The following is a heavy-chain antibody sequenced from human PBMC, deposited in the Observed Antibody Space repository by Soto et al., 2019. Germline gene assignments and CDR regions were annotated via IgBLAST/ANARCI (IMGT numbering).Heavy chain of an antibody. CDR2: ISGSGDT. CDR3: AKPGRGQWSCCADFDI. D-gene: IGHD6-19*01. Sequence: EVQLLESGGGLVQPGGSLRVSCAASGFTFSSYAMNWVRQAPGKGLEWVSGISGSGDTYYADSVKGRFTISRDNSKNTLYLQRNSLRAEDTAVYYCAKPGRGQWSCCADFDIWGQGAMVTVSS. V-gene: IGHV3-23*01. J-gene: IGHJ3*02. CDR1: GFTFSSYA.